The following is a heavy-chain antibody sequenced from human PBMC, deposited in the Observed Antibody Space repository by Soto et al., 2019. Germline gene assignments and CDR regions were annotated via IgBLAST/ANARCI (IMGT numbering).Heavy chain of an antibody. V-gene: IGHV1-18*04. CDR3: ARDRQTYYDFWRGYRWGESWFDP. CDR1: GYTFTSYG. D-gene: IGHD3-3*01. Sequence: QVQLVQSGAEVKKPGASVKVSCKASGYTFTSYGISWVRQAPGQGLEWMGWISAYNGNTNYAQKLQGRVTMTTDTSTSTAYMELRSLRSDDTAVYYCARDRQTYYDFWRGYRWGESWFDPWGQGTLVTVSS. CDR2: ISAYNGNT. J-gene: IGHJ5*02.